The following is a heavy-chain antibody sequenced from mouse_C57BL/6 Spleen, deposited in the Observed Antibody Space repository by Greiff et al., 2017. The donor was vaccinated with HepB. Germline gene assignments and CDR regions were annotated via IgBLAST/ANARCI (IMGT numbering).Heavy chain of an antibody. CDR2: IDPENGDT. V-gene: IGHV14-4*01. CDR1: GFNIKDYY. J-gene: IGHJ3*01. Sequence: EVQLQQSGAELVRPGASVKLSCTASGFNIKDYYMHWVKQRPEQGLEWIGWIDPENGDTEYASKFQGKATITADTSSNTAYLQLSSLTSEDTAVYYCTNLVWFAYWGQGTLVTVSA. CDR3: TNLVWFAY.